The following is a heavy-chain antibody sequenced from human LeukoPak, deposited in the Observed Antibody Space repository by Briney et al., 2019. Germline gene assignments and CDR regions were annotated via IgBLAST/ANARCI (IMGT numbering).Heavy chain of an antibody. CDR2: IYSGGST. Sequence: GGSLRLSCAASGFTVISNYMSWVRQAPGKGLEWVSVIYSGGSTYYADSVKGRFTISRDNSKNTLYLQINNLRAEDTAVYYCARVLLPSFDSTSYFVYWGQGTLVTFSS. V-gene: IGHV3-53*01. CDR1: GFTVISNY. J-gene: IGHJ4*02. CDR3: ARVLLPSFDSTSYFVY. D-gene: IGHD2/OR15-2a*01.